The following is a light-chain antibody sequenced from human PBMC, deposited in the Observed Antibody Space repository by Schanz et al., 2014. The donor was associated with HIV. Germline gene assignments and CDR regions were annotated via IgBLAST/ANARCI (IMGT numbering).Light chain of an antibody. V-gene: IGLV1-51*01. Sequence: QSVLTQPPSMSAAPGQRVTISCAGSAFNIGQNYVSWYQQLPGTAPKLLIYDNDKRPSGIPDRFSGSKSGTSATLGITELQTGDEADYFCGTWDTSLSAWVFGGGTKLTVL. CDR1: AFNIGQNY. CDR2: DND. J-gene: IGLJ3*02. CDR3: GTWDTSLSAWV.